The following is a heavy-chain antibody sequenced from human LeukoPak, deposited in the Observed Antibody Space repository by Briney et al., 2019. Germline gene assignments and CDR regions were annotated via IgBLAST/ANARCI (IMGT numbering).Heavy chain of an antibody. D-gene: IGHD6-13*01. Sequence: ASVKVSCKASGYTFTSYDINWVRQATGQGLEWMGWMNPNSGNTGYAQKFQGRVTMTRDTSISTAYMELSRLRSDDTAVYYCARAISSSSYYFDYWGQGTLVTVSS. CDR1: GYTFTSYD. V-gene: IGHV1-8*01. CDR3: ARAISSSSYYFDY. J-gene: IGHJ4*02. CDR2: MNPNSGNT.